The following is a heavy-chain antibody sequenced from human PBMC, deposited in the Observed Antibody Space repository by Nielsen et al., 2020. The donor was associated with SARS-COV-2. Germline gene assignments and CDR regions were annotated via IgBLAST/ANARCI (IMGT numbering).Heavy chain of an antibody. Sequence: SETLSLTCTVSGYSISSGYYWGWIRQPPGKGLEWIGSIYHSGSTYYNPSLKSRVTISVDTSKNQFSLKLSSVTAADTAVYYCARGRSPLYSSSWAKYYYYYYMDVWGKGTTVTVSS. CDR3: ARGRSPLYSSSWAKYYYYYYMDV. J-gene: IGHJ6*03. V-gene: IGHV4-38-2*02. CDR2: IYHSGST. D-gene: IGHD6-13*01. CDR1: GYSISSGYY.